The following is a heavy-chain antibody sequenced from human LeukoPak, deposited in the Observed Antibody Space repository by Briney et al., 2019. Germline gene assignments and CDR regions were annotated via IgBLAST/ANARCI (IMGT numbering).Heavy chain of an antibody. V-gene: IGHV3-23*01. CDR3: VRDLFYGGLGY. CDR2: ISGGAGST. CDR1: AITFSTYA. Sequence: GGSLRLSCAASAITFSTYAMSWVRQAPGKGLECVSVISGGAGSTYYADSVKGRFTISRDTSKNTLYLQMNSLRAEDTAVYYCVRDLFYGGLGYWGQGTLVTVSS. D-gene: IGHD4-23*01. J-gene: IGHJ4*02.